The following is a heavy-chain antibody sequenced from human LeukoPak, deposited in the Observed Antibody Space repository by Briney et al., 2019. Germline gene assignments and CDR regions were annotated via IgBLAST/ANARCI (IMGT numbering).Heavy chain of an antibody. CDR1: GYTFTSSY. CDR2: SDPKSGAT. Sequence: ASVQVSCKASGYTFTSSYIHWLRKATGQGFEWMGWSDPKSGATKYEHFQGRVTMTRDTSISTAYMELNRLTSDDTAVYYCARANSYDDNGYSPELRYWGQGTLVTVSS. CDR3: ARANSYDDNGYSPELRY. D-gene: IGHD3-22*01. V-gene: IGHV1-2*02. J-gene: IGHJ4*02.